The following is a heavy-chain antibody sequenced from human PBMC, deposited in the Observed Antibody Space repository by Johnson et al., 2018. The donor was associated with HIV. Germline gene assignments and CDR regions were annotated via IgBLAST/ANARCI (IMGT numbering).Heavy chain of an antibody. CDR2: IRYDGSNK. Sequence: VQLVESGGGVVQPGGSLRLSCAASGFTFSSYGMHWVRQAPGKGLEWVAFIRYDGSNKNYADSVKGRFTISRDNSKNTLYLQMNSLRPEDTAVYYCARDRPSGWPDAFDIWGQGTVVTVSS. J-gene: IGHJ3*02. CDR3: ARDRPSGWPDAFDI. V-gene: IGHV3-30*02. D-gene: IGHD6-19*01. CDR1: GFTFSSYG.